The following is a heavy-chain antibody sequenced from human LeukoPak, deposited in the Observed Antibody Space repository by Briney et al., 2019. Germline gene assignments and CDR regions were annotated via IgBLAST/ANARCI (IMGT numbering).Heavy chain of an antibody. Sequence: PGGSVTLLCAASRLTHKINYMMCAPHAPGKALVWVSDNYCGGSTYYADSVKGRFTICRDNIKNTLYLQMNSLRAEDAAVYYGSRVESGNYYNYWGQGTLITVSS. D-gene: IGHD1-26*01. CDR1: RLTHKINY. J-gene: IGHJ4*02. CDR2: NYCGGST. V-gene: IGHV3-66*01. CDR3: SRVESGNYYNY.